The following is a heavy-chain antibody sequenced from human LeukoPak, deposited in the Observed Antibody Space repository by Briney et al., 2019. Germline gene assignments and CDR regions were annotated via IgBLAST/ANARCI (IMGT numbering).Heavy chain of an antibody. Sequence: ETLSLTCAVSGGSISSSNWWSWVRQPPGKGLEWVSAISGSGGSTYYADSVKGRFTISRDNSKNTLYLQMNSLRAEDTAVYYCASAGYLDTHFDYWGQGTLVTVSS. CDR1: GGSISSSN. V-gene: IGHV3-23*01. CDR2: ISGSGGST. D-gene: IGHD5-18*01. J-gene: IGHJ4*02. CDR3: ASAGYLDTHFDY.